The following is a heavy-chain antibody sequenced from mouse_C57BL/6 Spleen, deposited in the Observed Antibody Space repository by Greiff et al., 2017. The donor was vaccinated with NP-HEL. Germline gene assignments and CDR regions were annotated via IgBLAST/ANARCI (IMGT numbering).Heavy chain of an antibody. CDR3: ARDRSSGYLDY. Sequence: DVKLQESGPGLVKPSQSLSLTCSVTGYSITGGYYWNWIRQFPGNKLEWMGYISYDGSNNYNPSLKNRISITRDTSKNQFFLKLNSVTTEDTATYYCARDRSSGYLDYWGQGTTLTVSS. D-gene: IGHD3-2*02. CDR1: GYSITGGYY. V-gene: IGHV3-6*01. J-gene: IGHJ2*01. CDR2: ISYDGSN.